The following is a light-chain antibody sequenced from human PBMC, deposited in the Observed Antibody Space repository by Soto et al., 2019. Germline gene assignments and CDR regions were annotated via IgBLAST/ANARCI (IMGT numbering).Light chain of an antibody. CDR3: SSYAGSNKVL. V-gene: IGLV2-8*01. Sequence: QSALTQPPSASGSPGQSVTISCTGTSSDVGGYNYVSWYQHHPGKAPKLMIYEVSKRPSGVPDRFSGSKSGNTASLTVSGLQAEDDNDYYCSSYAGSNKVLFGGGTKLTVL. CDR2: EVS. CDR1: SSDVGGYNY. J-gene: IGLJ2*01.